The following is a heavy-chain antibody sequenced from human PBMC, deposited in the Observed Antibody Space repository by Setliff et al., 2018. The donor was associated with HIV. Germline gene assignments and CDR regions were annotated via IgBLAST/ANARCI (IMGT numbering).Heavy chain of an antibody. CDR2: ISAHNGHT. Sequence: ASVMVSCKAFGYRFTSYAISWVRQAPGQGLEWMGWISAHNGHTNYAQKFQDRVTMTTDTSTNTAYMELSSLGSDDTAVYYCAKTSPKDGYSSDFWGQGTPVTVSS. CDR3: AKTSPKDGYSSDF. V-gene: IGHV1-18*01. D-gene: IGHD4-4*01. CDR1: GYRFTSYA. J-gene: IGHJ4*02.